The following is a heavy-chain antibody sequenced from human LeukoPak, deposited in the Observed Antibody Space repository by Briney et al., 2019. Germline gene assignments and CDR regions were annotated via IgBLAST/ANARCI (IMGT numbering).Heavy chain of an antibody. CDR2: ISSSSSTI. V-gene: IGHV3-48*02. D-gene: IGHD3-3*01. CDR3: ATEWSYGMDV. CDR1: GFTFSSYS. J-gene: IGHJ6*02. Sequence: GGSLRLSCAASGFTFSSYSMNWVRQAAGKGLEWVSYISSSSSTIYYTDSVKGRFTISRDDAENSLYLQMNSLRDEDTAVYFCATEWSYGMDVWGQGTTVTVSS.